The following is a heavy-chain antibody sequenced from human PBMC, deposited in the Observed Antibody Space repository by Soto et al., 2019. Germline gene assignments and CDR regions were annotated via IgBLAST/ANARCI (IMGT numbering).Heavy chain of an antibody. D-gene: IGHD2-2*01. J-gene: IGHJ6*03. CDR1: GFTFSSYW. Sequence: GGSLRLSCAASGFTFSSYWMSWVRQAPGKGLEWVANIKQDGSEKYYVDSVKGRFTISRDKAKNSLYLQMNSLRAEDTAVYYCARSLSYCSSTSCYRNPYYYYYMDVWGKGTTVTVSS. CDR3: ARSLSYCSSTSCYRNPYYYYYMDV. CDR2: IKQDGSEK. V-gene: IGHV3-7*01.